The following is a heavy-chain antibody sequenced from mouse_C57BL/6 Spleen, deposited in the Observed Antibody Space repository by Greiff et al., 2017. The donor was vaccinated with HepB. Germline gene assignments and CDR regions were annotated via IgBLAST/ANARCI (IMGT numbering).Heavy chain of an antibody. J-gene: IGHJ2*01. D-gene: IGHD2-3*01. Sequence: QVQLKESGAELVKPGASVKLSCKASGYTFTSYWMHWVKQRPGQGLEWIGMIHPNSGSTNYNEKFKSKATLTVDKSSSTAYMQLSSLTSEDSAVYYCAREGGYSYYFDYWGQGTTLTVSS. CDR2: IHPNSGST. CDR1: GYTFTSYW. V-gene: IGHV1-64*01. CDR3: AREGGYSYYFDY.